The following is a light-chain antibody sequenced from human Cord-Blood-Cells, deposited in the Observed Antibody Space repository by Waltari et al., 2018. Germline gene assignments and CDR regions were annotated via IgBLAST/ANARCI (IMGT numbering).Light chain of an antibody. CDR3: SSYTSSSTLV. V-gene: IGLV2-14*01. J-gene: IGLJ2*01. CDR1: SSDVGGYNY. CDR2: DVS. Sequence: QSALTQPASVSGSPGQSIPISCTGTSSDVGGYNYVYWYQQHPGKAPKLMIYDVSNRPPGVSNRFSGSKSGNTASLTISGLQAEDEADYYCSSYTSSSTLVFGGGTKLTVL.